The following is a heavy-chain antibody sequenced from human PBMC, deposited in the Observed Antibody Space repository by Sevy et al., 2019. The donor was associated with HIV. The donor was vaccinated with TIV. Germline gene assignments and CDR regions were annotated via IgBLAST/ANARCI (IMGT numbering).Heavy chain of an antibody. V-gene: IGHV3-33*08. D-gene: IGHD6-6*01. CDR1: GFTFSSYG. CDR2: IWYDGSIK. J-gene: IGHJ6*02. CDR3: ATGQAALPQYYYGMDV. Sequence: GGSLRLSCAASGFTFSSYGMHWVRQTPTKGLEWMAVIWYDGSIKNYADSVKCRFTISRDNSKNKFDLQMNSLRPEDTDVYYRATGQAALPQYYYGMDVWGQGTTVTVSS.